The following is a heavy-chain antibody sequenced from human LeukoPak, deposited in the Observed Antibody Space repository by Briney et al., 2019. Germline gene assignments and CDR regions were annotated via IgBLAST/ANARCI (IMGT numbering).Heavy chain of an antibody. CDR1: GFNSGDYA. CDR2: IRSKAYGWTA. J-gene: IGHJ3*02. D-gene: IGHD3-10*01. CDR3: SRVPIRTVTVATVVRGHDVFDI. Sequence: GGSLRLSCTGSGFNSGDYALTWFRQAPGKGREWVGFIRSKAYGWTAKYAASVKGRFTISIDDYDSFASVQMNSLKTEDKAVYYCSRVPIRTVTVATVVRGHDVFDIWSQGTMVTVSS. V-gene: IGHV3-49*03.